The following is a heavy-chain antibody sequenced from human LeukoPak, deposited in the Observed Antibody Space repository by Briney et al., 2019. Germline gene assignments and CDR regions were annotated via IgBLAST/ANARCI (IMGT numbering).Heavy chain of an antibody. CDR1: GGSISSSNW. D-gene: IGHD6-13*01. CDR2: IYHSGST. CDR3: ASQYSSSWDYYFDY. J-gene: IGHJ4*02. V-gene: IGHV4-4*02. Sequence: SGTLSLTCAVSGGSISSSNWWSWVRQPPGKGLERIGEIYHSGSTNYNPSLKSRVTISVDKSKNQFSLKLSSVTAADTAVYYCASQYSSSWDYYFDYWGQGTLVTVSS.